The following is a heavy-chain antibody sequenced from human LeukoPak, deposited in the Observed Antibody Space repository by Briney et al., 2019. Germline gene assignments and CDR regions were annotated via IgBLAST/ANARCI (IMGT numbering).Heavy chain of an antibody. Sequence: PGRSLRLSCAASGFTFNDYAMHWVRQAPRKGLEWVSGVSWNSGNIGYADSVKGRFTVSRDNAKNSLYLQMNSLRAEDTALYYCAKGSIAAAGLGYFDYWGQGTLVTVSS. V-gene: IGHV3-9*01. D-gene: IGHD6-13*01. CDR2: VSWNSGNI. CDR1: GFTFNDYA. J-gene: IGHJ4*02. CDR3: AKGSIAAAGLGYFDY.